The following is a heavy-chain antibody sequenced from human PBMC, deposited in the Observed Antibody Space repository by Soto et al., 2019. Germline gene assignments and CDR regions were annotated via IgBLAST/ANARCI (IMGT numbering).Heavy chain of an antibody. CDR2: ISAYNGNT. D-gene: IGHD2-2*01. CDR1: GYTFTSYG. V-gene: IGHV1-18*01. J-gene: IGHJ6*02. CDR3: ARDRDCSSTSCRFYYYYYGMDV. Sequence: QVKLVQSGAEVKKPGASVKVSCKASGYTFTSYGISWVRQAPGQGLEWMGWISAYNGNTNYAQKLKGRVTMTTDTSTSTAYMELRSLRSDDTAVYYCARDRDCSSTSCRFYYYYYGMDVWGQGTTVTVSS.